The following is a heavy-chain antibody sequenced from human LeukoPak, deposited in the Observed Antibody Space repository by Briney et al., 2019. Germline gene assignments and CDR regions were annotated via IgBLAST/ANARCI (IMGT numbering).Heavy chain of an antibody. CDR1: GFTVSSNY. J-gene: IGHJ3*01. D-gene: IGHD3-22*01. V-gene: IGHV3-53*01. CDR3: ARDGADNSGYYFGSL. Sequence: PGGSLRLSCAASGFTVSSNYMSWVRQAPGKGLECVSIIYSGGSPDYADSAKGRFTISTDNSKNTLYLQMNSLRVEDTAVYYCARDGADNSGYYFGSLWGQGTVVTVSS. CDR2: IYSGGSP.